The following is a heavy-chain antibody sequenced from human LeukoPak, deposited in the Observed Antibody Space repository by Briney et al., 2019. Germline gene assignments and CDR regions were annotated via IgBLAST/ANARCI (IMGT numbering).Heavy chain of an antibody. D-gene: IGHD6-19*01. CDR1: GGSISSYY. CDR3: ARRGGGAVAIDY. J-gene: IGHJ4*02. Sequence: SETLSLTCTVSGGSISSYYWSWIRQPPGKGLEWIGYIYYSGGTNYNPSLKSRVTILVDTSKNQFSLKLSSVTAADTAVYYCARRGGGAVAIDYWGQGTLVTVSS. V-gene: IGHV4-59*08. CDR2: IYYSGGT.